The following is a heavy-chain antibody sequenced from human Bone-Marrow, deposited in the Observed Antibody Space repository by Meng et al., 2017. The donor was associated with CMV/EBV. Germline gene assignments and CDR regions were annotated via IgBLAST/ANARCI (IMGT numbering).Heavy chain of an antibody. J-gene: IGHJ4*02. Sequence: SVKVSCKASGGTFSSYAISWVRQAPGQGLEWMGGIIPILGIANYAQKFQGRVTITADKSTSTAYMELSSLRSEDTALYYCARHRATIFEYYFDYWGQGTLVTVSS. CDR2: IIPILGIA. CDR1: GGTFSSYA. V-gene: IGHV1-69*10. D-gene: IGHD3-3*01. CDR3: ARHRATIFEYYFDY.